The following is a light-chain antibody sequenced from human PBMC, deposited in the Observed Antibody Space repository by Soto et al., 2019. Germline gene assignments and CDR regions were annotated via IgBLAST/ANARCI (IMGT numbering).Light chain of an antibody. CDR3: QQSGSSFYT. CDR2: GAS. J-gene: IGKJ2*01. CDR1: QSVSSAY. Sequence: EIVLTQSPGTLSLSPGERATLSCRASQSVSSAYLAWYQQIPGQSPRLLIYGASRRATGIPDRFSGSGSETDFTLTISGLEPEDFAVDYCQQSGSSFYTFGQGTKLEIK. V-gene: IGKV3-20*01.